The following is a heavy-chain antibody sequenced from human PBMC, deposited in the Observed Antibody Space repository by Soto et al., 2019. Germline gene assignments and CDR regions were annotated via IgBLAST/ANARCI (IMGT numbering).Heavy chain of an antibody. CDR1: VGTFSNYA. CDR3: AKDGGREGYFGNWFDP. V-gene: IGHV1-69*13. Sequence: SVRVSCKGSVGTFSNYAITWVRQAPGQGLEWLGRIIPIFGTRDYAQKFQGRVTITADDSTTTAYMELSSLRSDDTAVYYCAKDGGREGYFGNWFDPWGQGTLVTVSS. J-gene: IGHJ5*02. CDR2: IIPIFGTR. D-gene: IGHD2-15*01.